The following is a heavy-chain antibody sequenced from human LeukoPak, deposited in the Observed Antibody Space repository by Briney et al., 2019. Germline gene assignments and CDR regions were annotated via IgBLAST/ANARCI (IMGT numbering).Heavy chain of an antibody. J-gene: IGHJ4*02. CDR3: ATDVITFGGVIARDY. D-gene: IGHD3-16*02. CDR1: GYTLTELS. CDR2: FDPEDGET. Sequence: ASVKVSCKVSGYTLTELSMHLVRQAPGKGLEWMGGFDPEDGETIYAQKFQGRVTMTEDTSTDTAYMELSSLRSEDTAVYYCATDVITFGGVIARDYWGQGTLVTVSS. V-gene: IGHV1-24*01.